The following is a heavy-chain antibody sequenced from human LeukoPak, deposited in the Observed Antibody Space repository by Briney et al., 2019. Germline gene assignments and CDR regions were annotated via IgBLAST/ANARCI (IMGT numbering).Heavy chain of an antibody. Sequence: KASQTLSLTCTVSGGSISSGDYYWSWIRQPPGKGLEWFGYIYYSGSTYYNPSLKSRVTISVDTSKNQFSLKLSSVTAADTAVYYCAREYDYGDYPGYWGQGTLVTVSS. D-gene: IGHD4-17*01. J-gene: IGHJ4*02. CDR3: AREYDYGDYPGY. CDR2: IYYSGST. V-gene: IGHV4-30-4*01. CDR1: GGSISSGDYY.